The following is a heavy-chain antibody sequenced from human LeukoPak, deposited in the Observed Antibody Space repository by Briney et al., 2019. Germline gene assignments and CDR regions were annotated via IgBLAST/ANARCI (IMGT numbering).Heavy chain of an antibody. CDR2: INWNGGST. J-gene: IGHJ5*02. CDR1: GFTFDDYG. CDR3: ARDLLDFYCSGGSCYLNNWFDP. Sequence: RAGGSLRLSCAASGFTFDDYGMSWVRQAPGKGLEWVSGINWNGGSTGYADSVKGRFTISRDNAKNSLYLQMNSLRAEDTALYYRARDLLDFYCSGGSCYLNNWFDPWGQGTLVTVSS. V-gene: IGHV3-20*04. D-gene: IGHD2-15*01.